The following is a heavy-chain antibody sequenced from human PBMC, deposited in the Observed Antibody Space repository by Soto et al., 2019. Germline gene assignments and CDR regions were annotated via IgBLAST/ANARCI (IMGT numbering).Heavy chain of an antibody. CDR2: IYYTGTT. CDR3: ARVPYYDILSGYYNVIPWFDP. V-gene: IGHV4-59*12. Sequence: SETLSLTCTVSGTPISDNYWSWFRHAPGQGLEWVGYIYYTGTTTYNPSVKSRVTISLDTSKNQFSLKLSSVTAADTAVYYCARVPYYDILSGYYNVIPWFDPWGQGNLVTFSS. J-gene: IGHJ5*02. D-gene: IGHD3-9*01. CDR1: GTPISDNY.